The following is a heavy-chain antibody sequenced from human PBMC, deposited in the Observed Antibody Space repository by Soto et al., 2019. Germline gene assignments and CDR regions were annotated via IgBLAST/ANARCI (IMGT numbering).Heavy chain of an antibody. CDR2: ISSSSSYI. CDR3: ARWGDIVVAVAATSGYYGMDV. CDR1: GFTFSSYS. Sequence: GGSLRLSCAASGFTFSSYSMNWVRQAPGKGLEWVSSISSSSSYIYYADSVKGRFTISRDNAKNSLYLQMDSLRAEDTAVYYCARWGDIVVAVAATSGYYGMDVWGQGTTVPVSS. D-gene: IGHD2-15*01. V-gene: IGHV3-21*01. J-gene: IGHJ6*02.